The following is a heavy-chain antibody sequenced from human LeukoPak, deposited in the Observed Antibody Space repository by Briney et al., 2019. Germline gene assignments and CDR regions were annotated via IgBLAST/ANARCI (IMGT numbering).Heavy chain of an antibody. D-gene: IGHD3-22*01. J-gene: IGHJ4*02. CDR3: ARADYYDSSGYYTLDY. CDR1: GGSFSGYY. V-gene: IGHV4-34*01. CDR2: INHSGST. Sequence: PSETLSLTCAVYGGSFSGYYWSWIRQPPGKGLEWIGEINHSGSTNYNPSLKSRVTISVDTSKNQFSLKLSSATAADTAVYYCARADYYDSSGYYTLDYWGQGTLVTASS.